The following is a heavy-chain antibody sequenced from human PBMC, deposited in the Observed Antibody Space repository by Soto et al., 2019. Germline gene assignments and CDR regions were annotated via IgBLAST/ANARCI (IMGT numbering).Heavy chain of an antibody. CDR3: ARDVVVGPADTFYSYGIDV. J-gene: IGHJ6*01. D-gene: IGHD2-2*01. Sequence: SVKVSCKASGGTFSSYAISWVRQAPGQGLEWMGGIIPIFGTANYAQKFQGRVTITADESTSTAYMELSSLRSEDTAVYYCARDVVVGPADTFYSYGIDVRGEGITVTGSS. CDR2: IIPIFGTA. V-gene: IGHV1-69*13. CDR1: GGTFSSYA.